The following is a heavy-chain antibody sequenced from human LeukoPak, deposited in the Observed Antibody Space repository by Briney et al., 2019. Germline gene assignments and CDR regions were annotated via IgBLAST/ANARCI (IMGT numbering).Heavy chain of an antibody. CDR2: INPNSGGT. CDR3: ARVRSSSSIDFDY. V-gene: IGHV1-2*04. Sequence: ASVKVSCKASGYTFTGYYMHWVRQAPGQGLEWMGWINPNSGGTNYAQKFQGWVTMTRDTSISTAYMELSRLRSDDTAVYYCARVRSSSSIDFDYWGQGTLVTVSS. CDR1: GYTFTGYY. J-gene: IGHJ4*02. D-gene: IGHD6-13*01.